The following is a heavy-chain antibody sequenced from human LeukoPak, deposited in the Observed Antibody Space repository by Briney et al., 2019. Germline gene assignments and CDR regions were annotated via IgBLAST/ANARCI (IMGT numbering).Heavy chain of an antibody. J-gene: IGHJ4*02. Sequence: PGGSLRLSCAASGFTFSSYSMNWVRQAPGKGLEWVSAISGSGGSTHYADSVKGRFSISRDNSKNTLYLQMNSLRAEDTAVYYCSKKGQSEDYGKPGWGQGTLVTVSS. D-gene: IGHD4-17*01. CDR1: GFTFSSYS. V-gene: IGHV3-23*01. CDR3: SKKGQSEDYGKPG. CDR2: ISGSGGST.